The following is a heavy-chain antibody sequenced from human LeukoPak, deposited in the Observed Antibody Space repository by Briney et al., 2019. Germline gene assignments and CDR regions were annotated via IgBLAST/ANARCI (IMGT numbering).Heavy chain of an antibody. Sequence: GGSLRLSCAASGFTFSSYWMHWVRQAPGKGLEWVANIKRDGSDTSYVDSVKGRFTISRDNAKNSLYLQLNSLRAEDTAVYYCARDANYYDSRGENYFNYWGQGTLVTVSS. J-gene: IGHJ4*02. D-gene: IGHD3-22*01. V-gene: IGHV3-7*01. CDR1: GFTFSSYW. CDR2: IKRDGSDT. CDR3: ARDANYYDSRGENYFNY.